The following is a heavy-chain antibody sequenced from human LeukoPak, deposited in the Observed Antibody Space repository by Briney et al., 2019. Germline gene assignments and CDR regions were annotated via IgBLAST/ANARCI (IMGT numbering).Heavy chain of an antibody. V-gene: IGHV3-23*01. D-gene: IGHD2-8*01. J-gene: IGHJ6*03. CDR1: GFTFMHYA. CDR3: AKYGSVLMEDAGYMDV. Sequence: SGGSLRLSCAASGFTFMHYAMSWVRQAPGKGLEWVSAISGAGGSTYYADSVKGRFTISRDESKNTMYLQMNSLRTEDTAAYYCAKYGSVLMEDAGYMDVWGKGTTVTVSS. CDR2: ISGAGGST.